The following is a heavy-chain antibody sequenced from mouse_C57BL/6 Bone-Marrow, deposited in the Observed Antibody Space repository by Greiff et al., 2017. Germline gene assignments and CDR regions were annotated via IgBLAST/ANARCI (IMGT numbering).Heavy chain of an antibody. CDR2: IYPGDGDT. J-gene: IGHJ2*01. Sequence: QVQLQQSGPELVKPGASVKISCKASGYAFSSSWMNWVKQRPGKGLEWIGRIYPGDGDTNYNGKFKGEATLTADKSSSTAYMQLSSLTSEDSAVYFCASTVVASHWGQGTTLTVSS. V-gene: IGHV1-82*01. D-gene: IGHD1-1*01. CDR1: GYAFSSSW. CDR3: ASTVVASH.